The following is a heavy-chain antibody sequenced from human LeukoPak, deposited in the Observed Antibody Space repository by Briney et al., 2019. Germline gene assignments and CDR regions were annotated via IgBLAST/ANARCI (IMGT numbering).Heavy chain of an antibody. Sequence: GASVKVSCKASGYSFTTSGVTWVRRAPGQGLEWMGWISPYSGNTKYAQNLQGRVTMTTDTSTSTTYMEVRSLRSDDTAVYYCAKGVGSEFTWFDPWGQGTLVIVSS. CDR1: GYSFTTSG. J-gene: IGHJ5*02. CDR3: AKGVGSEFTWFDP. V-gene: IGHV1-18*01. D-gene: IGHD3-10*01. CDR2: ISPYSGNT.